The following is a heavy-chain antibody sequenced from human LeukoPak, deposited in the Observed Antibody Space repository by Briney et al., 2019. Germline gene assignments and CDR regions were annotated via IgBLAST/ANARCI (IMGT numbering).Heavy chain of an antibody. CDR3: ARSRIAVAHMDV. CDR2: MNPSGST. J-gene: IGHJ6*03. CDR1: GGSFSGYY. Sequence: SETLSLTCAVYGGSFSGYYWTWIRQTPEKGLEWIGEMNPSGSTNYNPSLKSRVTISVDTSKNQFSLELSSVTAADTAVYHCARSRIAVAHMDVWGKGTTVTVSS. V-gene: IGHV4-34*01. D-gene: IGHD6-19*01.